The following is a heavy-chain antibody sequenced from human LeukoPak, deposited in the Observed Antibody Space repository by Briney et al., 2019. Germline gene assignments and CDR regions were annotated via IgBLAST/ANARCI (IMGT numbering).Heavy chain of an antibody. J-gene: IGHJ3*01. CDR1: GDSISSSSYY. CDR3: ARQFLVGSTFHAFDL. Sequence: SETLSLTCTVSGDSISSSSYYWGWIRQPPGKGLEWIGNISYTGRTYYNPSLESRVTMSVDTSKKQFSLKLTSVTAADMAVYFCARQFLVGSTFHAFDLWGQGTRVTVSS. CDR2: ISYTGRT. V-gene: IGHV4-39*07. D-gene: IGHD1-26*01.